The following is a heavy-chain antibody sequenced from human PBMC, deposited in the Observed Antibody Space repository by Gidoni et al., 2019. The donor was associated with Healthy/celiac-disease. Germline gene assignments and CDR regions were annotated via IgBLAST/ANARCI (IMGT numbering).Heavy chain of an antibody. CDR3: ARQPQPDIAARPFDY. Sequence: EVQLVQSGAEVKKPGESLKISCTGSGYSFTSYWIGWVRQMPGKGLEWMGIIYPGDSDTRYSPSFQGQVTISADKSISTAYLQWSSLKASDTAMYYCARQPQPDIAARPFDYWGQGTLVTVSS. J-gene: IGHJ4*02. CDR2: IYPGDSDT. D-gene: IGHD6-6*01. V-gene: IGHV5-51*01. CDR1: GYSFTSYW.